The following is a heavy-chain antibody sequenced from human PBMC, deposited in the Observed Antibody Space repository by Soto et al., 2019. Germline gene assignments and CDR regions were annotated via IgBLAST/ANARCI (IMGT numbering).Heavy chain of an antibody. V-gene: IGHV1-58*02. Sequence: ASVKVSCKASGFTFTSSAMQWVRQARGQRLEWIGWIVVGSGNTNYAQKFQERVTITRDMSTSTAYMELSSLRSEDTAVYYCAASSFYSNKRGDAFDIWGQGTMVTVSS. CDR1: GFTFTSSA. CDR3: AASSFYSNKRGDAFDI. J-gene: IGHJ3*02. CDR2: IVVGSGNT. D-gene: IGHD4-4*01.